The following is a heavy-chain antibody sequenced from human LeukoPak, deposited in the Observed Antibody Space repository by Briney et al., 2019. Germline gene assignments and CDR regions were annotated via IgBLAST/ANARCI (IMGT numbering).Heavy chain of an antibody. CDR3: ARMRSGSYSMYNWFDP. CDR2: MNPNSGNT. CDR1: GYSFTSYG. Sequence: ASVKVSCKGSGYSFTSYGINWVRQATGQGLGWMGWMNPNSGNTGYAQKFQGRVTITRNTSISTAYMELSSLRSEDTAVYYCARMRSGSYSMYNWFDPWGQGTLVTVSS. J-gene: IGHJ5*02. D-gene: IGHD1-26*01. V-gene: IGHV1-8*03.